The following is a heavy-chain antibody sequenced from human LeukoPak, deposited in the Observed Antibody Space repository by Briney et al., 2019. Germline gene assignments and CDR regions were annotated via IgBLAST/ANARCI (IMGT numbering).Heavy chain of an antibody. J-gene: IGHJ5*02. V-gene: IGHV1-8*01. CDR2: MNPNSGNT. Sequence: ASVKVSCKASGYTFTSYDINWVRQATGQGLGWVGWMNPNSGNTGYAQKFQGRVTMTRNTSISTAYMELSSLRSEDTAVYYCARGRMVRGVYNWFDPWGQGTLVTVSS. CDR3: ARGRMVRGVYNWFDP. CDR1: GYTFTSYD. D-gene: IGHD3-10*01.